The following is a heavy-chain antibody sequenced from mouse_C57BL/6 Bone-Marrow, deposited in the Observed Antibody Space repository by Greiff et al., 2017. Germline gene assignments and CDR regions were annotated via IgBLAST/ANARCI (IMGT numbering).Heavy chain of an antibody. CDR1: GYTFTVYT. CDR3: ARHEGGYSNYVPWFAY. J-gene: IGHJ3*01. CDR2: FYPGSGSI. V-gene: IGHV1-62-2*01. D-gene: IGHD2-5*01. Sequence: VQLQQSGAELVKPGASVKLSCKASGYTFTVYTIHWVKQRSGQGLEWIGWFYPGSGSIKYNEKFKDKATLTADKSSSTVYMELSRLTSEDSAVYFCARHEGGYSNYVPWFAYWGQGTLVTVSA.